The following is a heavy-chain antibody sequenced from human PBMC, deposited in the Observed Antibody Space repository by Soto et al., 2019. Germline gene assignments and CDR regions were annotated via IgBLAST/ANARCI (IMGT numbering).Heavy chain of an antibody. CDR3: ARRVNDHLDY. Sequence: ASVKVSCKASGYTFISFDIHWVRQATGQGLEWMGWMNPNSANTGYAQNFQGRVTMTRNTSIRTAYMELSRPRSEDTAVYFCARRVNDHLDYWGQRALVPVSP. J-gene: IGHJ4*02. CDR1: GYTFISFD. V-gene: IGHV1-8*01. D-gene: IGHD1-1*01. CDR2: MNPNSANT.